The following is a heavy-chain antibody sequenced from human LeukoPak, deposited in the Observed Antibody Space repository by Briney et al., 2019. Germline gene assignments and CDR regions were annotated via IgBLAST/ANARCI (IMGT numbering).Heavy chain of an antibody. CDR3: ARGALGAFDI. J-gene: IGHJ3*02. CDR2: IYTSGST. Sequence: SGTLSLTCAVSGGSISSSNWWSWVRQPPGKGLEWIGRIYTSGSTNYNPSLKSRVTISVDTSKNQFSLKLSSVTAADTAVYYCARGALGAFDIWGQGTMVTVSS. V-gene: IGHV4-4*02. CDR1: GGSISSSNW.